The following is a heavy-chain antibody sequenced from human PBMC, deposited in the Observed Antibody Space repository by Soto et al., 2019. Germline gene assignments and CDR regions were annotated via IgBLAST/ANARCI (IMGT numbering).Heavy chain of an antibody. Sequence: QVQLMESGGGVVRPGESLRLSCAASAFSFTNFALHWVRQAPGRGLEWVAVISFDGSNKFYVDSVKGRFSISMDNSKNTLYLHMSSLTPDDTGVYYCSRQGQPQAGDYYSFGMDVWGQGTTVTVSS. CDR3: SRQGQPQAGDYYSFGMDV. CDR1: AFSFTNFA. J-gene: IGHJ6*02. V-gene: IGHV3-30*04. D-gene: IGHD5-18*01. CDR2: ISFDGSNK.